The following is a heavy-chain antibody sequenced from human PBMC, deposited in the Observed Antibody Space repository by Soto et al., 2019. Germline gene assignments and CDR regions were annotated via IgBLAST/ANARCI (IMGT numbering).Heavy chain of an antibody. D-gene: IGHD3-16*01. CDR2: ISGSGGST. CDR3: AKAVWAGGGEYYYYYGMDV. Sequence: GGSLRLSCAASGFTFSSYAMSWVRQAPGKGLEWVSAISGSGGSTYYADSVKGRFTISRDNSKNTLYLQMNSLRAEDTAVYYCAKAVWAGGGEYYYYYGMDVWGQGTTVTVSS. J-gene: IGHJ6*02. V-gene: IGHV3-23*01. CDR1: GFTFSSYA.